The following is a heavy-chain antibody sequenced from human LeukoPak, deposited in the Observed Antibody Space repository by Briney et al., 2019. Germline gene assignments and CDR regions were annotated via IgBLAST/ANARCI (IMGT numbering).Heavy chain of an antibody. CDR3: SGGSWGGFDY. D-gene: IGHD2-15*01. V-gene: IGHV4-30-4*08. CDR2: IYYSGST. J-gene: IGHJ4*02. CDR1: GGSISSGDYY. Sequence: PSETLSLTCTVSGGSISSGDYYWSWIRQPPGKGLEWIGYIYYSGSTYYNPSLKSRVTISVDTSKNQFSLKLSSVTAADTAVYYCSGGSWGGFDYWGQGTLVTVPS.